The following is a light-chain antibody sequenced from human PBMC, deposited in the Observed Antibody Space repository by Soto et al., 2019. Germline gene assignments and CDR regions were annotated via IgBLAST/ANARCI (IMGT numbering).Light chain of an antibody. Sequence: QSALTQPPSASGTPGQRVTISCSGSSSNIGSNTVNWYQQLPGTAPKLLIYSNNQRPSGVPYRFSGSKSGTSASLAISGLQSEDEADYYCAAWDDSLNGLYVFGTGTKVTVL. CDR2: SNN. CDR1: SSNIGSNT. J-gene: IGLJ1*01. V-gene: IGLV1-44*01. CDR3: AAWDDSLNGLYV.